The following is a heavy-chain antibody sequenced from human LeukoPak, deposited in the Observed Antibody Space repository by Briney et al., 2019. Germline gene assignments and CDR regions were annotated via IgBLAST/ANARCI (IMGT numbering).Heavy chain of an antibody. Sequence: GGSLRLSCAASGFTFSDYYMSWIRQAPGKRLEWVSYISSSSSYTNYADSVKGRFTISRDNAKNSLYLQMNSLRAEDTAVYYCARVAAVAGTVDYWGQGTLVTVSS. CDR1: GFTFSDYY. CDR2: ISSSSSYT. D-gene: IGHD6-19*01. CDR3: ARVAAVAGTVDY. V-gene: IGHV3-11*05. J-gene: IGHJ4*02.